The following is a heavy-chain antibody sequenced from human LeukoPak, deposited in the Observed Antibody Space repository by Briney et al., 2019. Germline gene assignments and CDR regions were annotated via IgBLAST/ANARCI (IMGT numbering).Heavy chain of an antibody. CDR3: ARGGYSGYDKNFDY. V-gene: IGHV3-48*03. J-gene: IGHJ4*02. D-gene: IGHD5-12*01. CDR1: GFTFSSYE. Sequence: GGSLRLSCAASGFTFSSYEMNWARQAPGKGLEWVSYISSSGSTIYYADSVKGRFTISRDNAKNSLYLQMNSLRAEDTAVYYCARGGYSGYDKNFDYWGQGTLVTVSS. CDR2: ISSSGSTI.